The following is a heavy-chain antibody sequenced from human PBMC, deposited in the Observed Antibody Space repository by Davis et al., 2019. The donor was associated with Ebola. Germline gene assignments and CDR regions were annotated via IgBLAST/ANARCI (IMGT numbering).Heavy chain of an antibody. CDR3: ARRFYWYFDV. J-gene: IGHJ2*01. Sequence: GESLKISCKTSGDMFRSYWIAWVRQMPGKGLEWMGIIYPGDSDTRYGPSFEGQVTISADKSISTAYLQLSSLKASDTAIYYCARRFYWYFDVWGRGTLVTVSS. CDR2: IYPGDSDT. CDR1: GDMFRSYW. V-gene: IGHV5-51*01.